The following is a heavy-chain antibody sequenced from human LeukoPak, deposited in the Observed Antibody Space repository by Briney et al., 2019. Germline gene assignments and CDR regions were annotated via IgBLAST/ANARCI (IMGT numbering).Heavy chain of an antibody. CDR3: ARTAGSGYFYFDY. CDR1: GFTFSSYA. CDR2: ISGNGGTT. V-gene: IGHV3-23*01. J-gene: IGHJ4*02. D-gene: IGHD3-22*01. Sequence: GGSLRLSCAASGFTFSSYAMTWVRQAPGRGLEWVSAISGNGGTTYYADSVKGRFTISRDNSNNTLYLQMNSLRAEDTAVYYCARTAGSGYFYFDYWGQGTLVTVSS.